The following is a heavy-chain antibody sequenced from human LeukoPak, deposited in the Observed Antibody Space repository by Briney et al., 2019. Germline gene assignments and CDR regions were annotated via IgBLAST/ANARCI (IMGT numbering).Heavy chain of an antibody. J-gene: IGHJ3*02. Sequence: SETLSLTCTVSGGSISSYYWSWIRQPAGKGLEWIGRIYTSGSTNYNPSLKSRVTISVDTSKNQFSLKLSSVTAADTAVYYCARGRRYGGNHDALDIWGQGTMVTVSS. CDR3: ARGRRYGGNHDALDI. CDR1: GGSISSYY. D-gene: IGHD4/OR15-4a*01. CDR2: IYTSGST. V-gene: IGHV4-4*07.